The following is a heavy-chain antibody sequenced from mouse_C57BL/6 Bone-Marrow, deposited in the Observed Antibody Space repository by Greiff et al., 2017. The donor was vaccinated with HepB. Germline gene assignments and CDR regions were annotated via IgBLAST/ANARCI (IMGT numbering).Heavy chain of an antibody. V-gene: IGHV3-6*01. CDR1: GYSITSGYY. J-gene: IGHJ4*01. CDR2: ISYDGSN. Sequence: EVQLQESGPGLVKPSQSLSLTCSVTGYSITSGYYWNWIRQFPGNKLEWMGYISYDGSNNYNPSLKNRISITRDTSKNQFFLKLNSVTTEDTATYYCERDHSMGGQGTSVTVSS. CDR3: ERDHSM.